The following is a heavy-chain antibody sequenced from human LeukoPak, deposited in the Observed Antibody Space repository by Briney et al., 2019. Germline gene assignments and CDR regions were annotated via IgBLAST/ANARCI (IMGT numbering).Heavy chain of an antibody. CDR2: IYSGGST. J-gene: IGHJ3*02. V-gene: IGHV3-53*01. D-gene: IGHD2-2*01. CDR1: GFTVSSNY. Sequence: PGGSLRLSCAASGFTVSSNYMSWVRQAPGKGLEWVSVIYSGGSTYYADSVKGRFTISRDNSKNTLYLQMNSLRAEDTAVYYCAKDQEVVVVPAAIDAFDIWGQGTMVTVSS. CDR3: AKDQEVVVVPAAIDAFDI.